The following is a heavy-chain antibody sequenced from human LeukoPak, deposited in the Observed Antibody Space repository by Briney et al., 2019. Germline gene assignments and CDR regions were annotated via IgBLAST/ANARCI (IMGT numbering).Heavy chain of an antibody. CDR2: MSSNGGTT. J-gene: IGHJ4*02. CDR1: GFTFSSYT. V-gene: IGHV3-64*01. Sequence: GGPLRLPCAASGFTFSSYTMLCVRQAPGKRLEYVSAMSSNGGTTDYANSVKGRFTISRDNSKNTLYLQMGSLRAEDMAVYYCARVGDVGPFDYWGQGTLVTVSS. D-gene: IGHD1-26*01. CDR3: ARVGDVGPFDY.